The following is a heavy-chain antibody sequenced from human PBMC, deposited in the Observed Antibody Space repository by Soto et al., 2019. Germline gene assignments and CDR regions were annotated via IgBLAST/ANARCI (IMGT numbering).Heavy chain of an antibody. D-gene: IGHD4-17*01. CDR1: GFTFNIYA. J-gene: IGHJ6*02. CDR2: ISFDGTKK. CDR3: AREDDYGYRYINYGLDV. V-gene: IGHV3-30-3*01. Sequence: GGSLRLSCAASGFTFNIYALHWVRQAPGKGLEWVAVISFDGTKKYYSDSVKGRFTISRDNLKNTLYLQMNNLRVEDAALYFCAREDDYGYRYINYGLDVWGQGTTVTAS.